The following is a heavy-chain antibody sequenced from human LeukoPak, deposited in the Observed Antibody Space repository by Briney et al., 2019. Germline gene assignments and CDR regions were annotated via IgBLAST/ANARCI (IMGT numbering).Heavy chain of an antibody. D-gene: IGHD3-16*01. V-gene: IGHV4-34*01. CDR2: INHSGST. Sequence: SETLSLTCAVYGGSFSGYYWSWIRQPPGKGLEWIEEINHSGSTNYNPSLKSRVTISVDTSKNQFSLKLNSVTAADTAVYYCARHASLRSPYDYWGRGTLVTVSS. J-gene: IGHJ4*02. CDR1: GGSFSGYY. CDR3: ARHASLRSPYDY.